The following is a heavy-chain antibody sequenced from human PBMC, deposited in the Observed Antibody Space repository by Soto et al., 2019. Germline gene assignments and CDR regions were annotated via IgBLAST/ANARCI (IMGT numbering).Heavy chain of an antibody. CDR2: IYYSGST. CDR3: ARSRGDFWSGYYPWFDP. Sequence: PSETLSLTCTVSGGSISSYYWSWIRQPPGKGLEWIGYIYYSGSTNYNPSLKSRVTISVDTSKNQFSLKLSSVTAADTAVYYCARSRGDFWSGYYPWFDPWGQGTLVTVSS. V-gene: IGHV4-59*01. D-gene: IGHD3-3*01. CDR1: GGSISSYY. J-gene: IGHJ5*02.